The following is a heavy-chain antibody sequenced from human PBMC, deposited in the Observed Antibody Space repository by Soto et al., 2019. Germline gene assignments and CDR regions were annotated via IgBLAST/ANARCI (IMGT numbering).Heavy chain of an antibody. Sequence: SETLSLTCTVSGGSISSYYWGWIRQPPGKGLEWIGSIYYSGSTYYNPSLKSRVTISVDTSKNQFSLKLNSVTAADTAVYYCARLPGGDWADYWGQGTLVTVSS. D-gene: IGHD2-2*01. CDR3: ARLPGGDWADY. CDR2: IYYSGST. J-gene: IGHJ4*02. CDR1: GGSISSYY. V-gene: IGHV4-39*01.